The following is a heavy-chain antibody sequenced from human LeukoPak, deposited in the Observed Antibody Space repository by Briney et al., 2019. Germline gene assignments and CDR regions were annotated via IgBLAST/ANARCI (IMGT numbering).Heavy chain of an antibody. V-gene: IGHV1-2*02. CDR2: INPNSGGT. CDR1: GYIFTNYG. J-gene: IGHJ4*02. D-gene: IGHD3-10*01. CDR3: AREEVSVISDTCCSGLGY. Sequence: ASVKVSCKASGYIFTNYGISWVRQAPGQGLEWMGWINPNSGGTNYAQKFQGRVTMTRDTSINTAYMELSSLRSDDTAVYYCAREEVSVISDTCCSGLGYWGQGTLVTVSS.